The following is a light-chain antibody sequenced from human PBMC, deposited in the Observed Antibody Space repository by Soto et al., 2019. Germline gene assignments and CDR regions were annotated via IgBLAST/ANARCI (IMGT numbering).Light chain of an antibody. V-gene: IGKV1-5*01. CDR3: QQRSNWPPDNT. Sequence: DIQMTQSPSTLSASVGDRVTITCRASQSISSWLAWYQQKPGKAPKLLIYDASSLESGVPSRFSGSGSGTEFTLTISSLQPDDFAVYYCQQRSNWPPDNTFGQGTRLEIK. CDR2: DAS. J-gene: IGKJ5*01. CDR1: QSISSW.